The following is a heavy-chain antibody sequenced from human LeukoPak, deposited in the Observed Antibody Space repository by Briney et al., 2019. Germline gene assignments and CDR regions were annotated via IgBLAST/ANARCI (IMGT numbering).Heavy chain of an antibody. J-gene: IGHJ4*02. CDR2: IYYSGST. Sequence: KSSETLSLTCTVSGGSISSSSYYWGWIRQPPGKGLEWIGSIYYSGSTYYNPSLKSRVTISVDTSENQFSLKLSSVTAADTAVYYCARPLSEVRSYSSSFGYWGQGTLVTVSS. V-gene: IGHV4-39*01. CDR3: ARPLSEVRSYSSSFGY. D-gene: IGHD6-13*01. CDR1: GGSISSSSYY.